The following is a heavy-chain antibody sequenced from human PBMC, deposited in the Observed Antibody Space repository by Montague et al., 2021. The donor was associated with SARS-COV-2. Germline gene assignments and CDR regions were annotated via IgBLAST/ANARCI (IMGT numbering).Heavy chain of an antibody. D-gene: IGHD3-3*01. J-gene: IGHJ6*02. CDR1: GGSISSGGYY. CDR3: TRDLGYLYAFRSTCYGMDV. Sequence: TLSLTCTVSGGSISSGGYYWSWIRQHPGKGLEWIGYIYYSGSTYYXXXLKSRVTISVDTSKNQFSLKLSSVTAADTAVYYCTRDLGYLYAFRSTCYGMDVWGQGTMVTVSS. V-gene: IGHV4-31*03. CDR2: IYYSGST.